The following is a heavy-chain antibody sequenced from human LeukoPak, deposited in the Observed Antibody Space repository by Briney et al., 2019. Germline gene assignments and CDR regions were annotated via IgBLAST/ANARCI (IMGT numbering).Heavy chain of an antibody. CDR2: IYPADSDI. V-gene: IGHV5-51*01. CDR3: ARQEYCSGGSCYTWFDP. D-gene: IGHD2-15*01. J-gene: IGHJ5*02. CDR1: GYSINNYW. Sequence: GESLKISCKGSGYSINNYWIGWVRRMPGKGLEWMGIIYPADSDIRCSPSFQGQVTISADKSISTVYLQWSSLKASDTAMYYCARQEYCSGGSCYTWFDPWGQGTLVTVSS.